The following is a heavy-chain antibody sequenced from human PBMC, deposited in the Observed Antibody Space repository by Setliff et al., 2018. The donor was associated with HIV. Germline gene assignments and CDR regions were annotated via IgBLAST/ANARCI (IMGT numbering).Heavy chain of an antibody. J-gene: IGHJ4*01. V-gene: IGHV1-3*01. CDR3: ARGALLAAFDFDH. CDR1: GYTFTTYS. D-gene: IGHD3-10*01. Sequence: ASVKVSCKASGYTFTTYSIHWVRQAPGQSLEWMGWINVGNGDTKYSRELQGRIIITRDTSANTAYMELSSLRFDDTAVYFCARGALLAAFDFDHWGHGTLVTVSS. CDR2: INVGNGDT.